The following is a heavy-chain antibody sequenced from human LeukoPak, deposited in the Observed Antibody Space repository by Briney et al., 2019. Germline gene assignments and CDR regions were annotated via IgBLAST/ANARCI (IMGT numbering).Heavy chain of an antibody. CDR3: AKVSRYDFWSGSPRGAFDI. CDR1: GFTFSSYA. V-gene: IGHV3-23*01. D-gene: IGHD3-3*01. Sequence: GGSLRLSCAASGFTFSSYAMSWVRQAPGKGLEWVSAISGSGGSTYYADSVQARFTISRDNSKNTLYLQMNSLRAEDTAVYYCAKVSRYDFWSGSPRGAFDIWGQGTMVTVSS. J-gene: IGHJ3*02. CDR2: ISGSGGST.